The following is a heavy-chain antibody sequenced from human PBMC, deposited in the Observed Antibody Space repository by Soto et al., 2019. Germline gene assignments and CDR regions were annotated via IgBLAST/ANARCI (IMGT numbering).Heavy chain of an antibody. D-gene: IGHD2-8*01. Sequence: SETLSLTCAVYGVSFSGYYWSWIRQPPGKGLEWIGEINHSGSTNYNPSLKSRVNISLDTSKNQFSLNLTSVTAADTAVYYCARGRLGYYTNVVCRDWYDPWSQGTLVTVSS. J-gene: IGHJ5*02. CDR1: GVSFSGYY. CDR2: INHSGST. V-gene: IGHV4-34*01. CDR3: ARGRLGYYTNVVCRDWYDP.